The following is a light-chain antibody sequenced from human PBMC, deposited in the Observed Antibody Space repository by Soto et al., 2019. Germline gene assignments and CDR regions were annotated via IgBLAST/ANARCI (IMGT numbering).Light chain of an antibody. CDR1: SSDVGGYNY. J-gene: IGLJ1*01. Sequence: VAESDWVSGSLGQSITISCTGTSSDVGGYNYVSWYQQHPGKAPKLMIYEVSNRPSGVSNRFSGSKYGNTASLTISGLQAEDEADYYCSSYTSSSTLGVFGTGTKVTVL. V-gene: IGLV2-14*01. CDR3: SSYTSSSTLGV. CDR2: EVS.